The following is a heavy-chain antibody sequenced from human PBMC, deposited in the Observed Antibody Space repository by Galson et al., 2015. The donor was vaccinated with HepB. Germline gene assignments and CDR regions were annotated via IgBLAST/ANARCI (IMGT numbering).Heavy chain of an antibody. CDR3: AKGGKWDIVVVPAAIDYAYYFDY. V-gene: IGHV3-33*06. D-gene: IGHD2-2*01. J-gene: IGHJ4*02. CDR2: IRSDGSNE. CDR1: GFNFNYYA. Sequence: SLRLSCAASGFNFNYYAMHWVRQAPGKGLEWVAVIRSDGSNEKYGESVKGRFTISRDNSKKTGYLQMNSLRAEDTAVYYCAKGGKWDIVVVPAAIDYAYYFDYWGQGTLVTVSS.